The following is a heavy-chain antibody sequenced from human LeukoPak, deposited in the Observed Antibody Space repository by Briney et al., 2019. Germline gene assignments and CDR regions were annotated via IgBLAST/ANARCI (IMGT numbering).Heavy chain of an antibody. V-gene: IGHV1-2*02. D-gene: IGHD3-22*01. CDR2: IDPYSGGT. J-gene: IGHJ4*02. CDR3: APTPPDSYDNSGYFDY. Sequence: ASVKVSCKTFGYTFTAYYMHWVRQASGQGLEWMGWIDPYSGGTKYAQNFQGRLTMTRDPSISTAYMELSRLTSDDTAVYYCAPTPPDSYDNSGYFDYWGRGTLVTVSS. CDR1: GYTFTAYY.